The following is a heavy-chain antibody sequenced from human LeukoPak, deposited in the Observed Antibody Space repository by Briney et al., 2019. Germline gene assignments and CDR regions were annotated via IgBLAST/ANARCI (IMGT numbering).Heavy chain of an antibody. CDR2: ISYDGSNK. CDR3: AKGHRGVISPFDY. V-gene: IGHV3-30*18. Sequence: GGSLRLSCAASGFTFSSYGMHWVRQAPGKGLEWVAVISYDGSNKYYADSVKGRFTISRDNSKNTLYLQMSSLRAEDTAVYYCAKGHRGVISPFDYWGQGTLVTVSS. J-gene: IGHJ4*02. D-gene: IGHD3-10*01. CDR1: GFTFSSYG.